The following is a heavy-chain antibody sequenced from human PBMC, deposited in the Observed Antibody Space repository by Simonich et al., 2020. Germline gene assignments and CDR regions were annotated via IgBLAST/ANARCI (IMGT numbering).Heavy chain of an antibody. V-gene: IGHV3-21*01. CDR2: ISSSSSYI. CDR3: ARDTSYYGSGSYYFDY. J-gene: IGHJ4*02. CDR1: GFTFSSYS. Sequence: GGGLVKPGGSLRLSCAASGFTFSSYSMNWVRQAPGKGLEWVSSISSSSSYIYYADSVKGRFTITRDNAKKSLYLQMNSLRAEDTAVYYCARDTSYYGSGSYYFDYWGQGTLVTVCS. D-gene: IGHD3-10*01.